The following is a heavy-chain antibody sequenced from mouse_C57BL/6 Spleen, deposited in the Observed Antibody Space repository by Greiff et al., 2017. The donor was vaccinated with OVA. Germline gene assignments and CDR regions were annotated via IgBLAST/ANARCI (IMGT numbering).Heavy chain of an antibody. D-gene: IGHD3-2*02. J-gene: IGHJ3*01. Sequence: QVHVKQSGAELAKPGASVKLSCKASGYTFTSYWMHWVKQRPGQGLEWIGYINPSSGYTKYNQKFKDKATLTADKSSSTAYMQLSSLTYEDSAVYYCAGVDSSGYQAVFAYWGQGTLVTVSA. V-gene: IGHV1-7*01. CDR3: AGVDSSGYQAVFAY. CDR1: GYTFTSYW. CDR2: INPSSGYT.